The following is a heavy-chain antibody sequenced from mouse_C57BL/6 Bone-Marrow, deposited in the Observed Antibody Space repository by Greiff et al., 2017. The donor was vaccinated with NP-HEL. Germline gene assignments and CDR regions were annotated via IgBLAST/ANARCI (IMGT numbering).Heavy chain of an antibody. D-gene: IGHD1-1*01. CDR1: GYTFTSYG. CDR3: ARSLIYGSPWFAY. CDR2: IYPRSGNP. Sequence: VQLQQSGAELARPGASVKLSCKASGYTFTSYGISWVKQRTGPGLEWIGEIYPRSGNPYYNEKFKGKATLTADKSSSTAYMELRILTSEDSAVYCCARSLIYGSPWFAYWGQGTLVTVSA. V-gene: IGHV1-81*01. J-gene: IGHJ3*01.